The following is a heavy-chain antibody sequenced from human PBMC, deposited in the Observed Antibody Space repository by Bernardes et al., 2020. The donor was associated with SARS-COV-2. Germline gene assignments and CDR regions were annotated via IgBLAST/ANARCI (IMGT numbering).Heavy chain of an antibody. V-gene: IGHV4-34*01. CDR3: ARVTMKYQLPRHFDL. CDR1: GASLRGNY. J-gene: IGHJ4*02. D-gene: IGHD2-2*01. Sequence: SETLSLTCTVNGASLRGNYWAWIRQPPGKGLEWIGEVDHSGDTSYNPSLKSRVTISAATSENQFSLRVTSVTAADTAMYYCARVTMKYQLPRHFDLWGQGTLVTVSS. CDR2: VDHSGDT.